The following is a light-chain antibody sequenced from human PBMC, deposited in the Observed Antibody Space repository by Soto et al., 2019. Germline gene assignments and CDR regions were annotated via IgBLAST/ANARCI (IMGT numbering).Light chain of an antibody. Sequence: VLTQPPSVSGAPGQRVTISCTGSSSNIGAGYDVHWYQQLPGTAPKLLIYGNSNRPSGVPDRFSGSKSGTSASLAITGLQAEDEADYYCQSYDSSLSGHVVFGGGTKLTVL. CDR3: QSYDSSLSGHVV. V-gene: IGLV1-40*01. J-gene: IGLJ2*01. CDR1: SSNIGAGYD. CDR2: GNS.